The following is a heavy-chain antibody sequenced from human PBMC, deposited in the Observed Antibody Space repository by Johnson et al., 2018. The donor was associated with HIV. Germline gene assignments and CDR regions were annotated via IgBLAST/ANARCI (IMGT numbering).Heavy chain of an antibody. J-gene: IGHJ3*02. CDR2: IKQDGSEK. V-gene: IGHV3-7*01. CDR3: ARVARQDGWWFDAFDI. CDR1: GFTFSSYW. Sequence: EKLVESGGGLVQPGGSLRLSCAASGFTFSSYWMSWVRQAPGKGLEWVANIKQDGSEKYYVDSVKGRFTISRDNAKNSLYLNMNSLRAEDTAVYCSARVARQDGWWFDAFDIWGQGTMVTFSS. D-gene: IGHD2-15*01.